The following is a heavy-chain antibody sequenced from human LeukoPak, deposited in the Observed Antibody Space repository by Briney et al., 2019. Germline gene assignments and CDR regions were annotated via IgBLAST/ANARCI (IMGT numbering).Heavy chain of an antibody. CDR1: GFTFSSYS. J-gene: IGHJ4*02. V-gene: IGHV3-21*01. CDR3: ARDLRAATQTDY. Sequence: MSGGSLRLSCAASGFTFSSYSMNWLRQAPGKGLEWVSSISSSSSYIYYADSVKGRFTISRENAKNSLYLQTNSLRGEDTAVYYCARDLRAATQTDYWGQGTLVTVSS. CDR2: ISSSSSYI. D-gene: IGHD6-25*01.